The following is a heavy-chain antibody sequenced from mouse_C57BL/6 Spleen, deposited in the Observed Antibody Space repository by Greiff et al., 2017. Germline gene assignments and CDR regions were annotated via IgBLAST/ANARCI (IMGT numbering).Heavy chain of an antibody. Sequence: KESCTASGYTFTSYWMHWVKQRPGRGLEWIGRIDPNRGGAKYNEKFKSKATLTVNKPPNTAYMLLSSRTSEDSSVYYCARSTTVVGDFSVWGTGTTVTVAS. J-gene: IGHJ1*03. CDR2: IDPNRGGA. D-gene: IGHD1-1*01. CDR1: GYTFTSYW. V-gene: IGHV1-72*01. CDR3: ARSTTVVGDFSV.